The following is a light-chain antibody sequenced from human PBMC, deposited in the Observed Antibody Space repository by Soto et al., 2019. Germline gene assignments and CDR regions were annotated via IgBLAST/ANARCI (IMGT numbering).Light chain of an antibody. CDR3: QQFNNLLWT. CDR1: QSISNH. CDR2: SAS. Sequence: EIVMTQSPATLSVSPGERATLSCRASQSISNHLAWYQQKPGQAPRLLIYSASTRATGIPARFSGSGSGTEFTLTVISLHSEDFSVYYCQQFNNLLWTFGQGTKVEIK. J-gene: IGKJ1*01. V-gene: IGKV3-15*01.